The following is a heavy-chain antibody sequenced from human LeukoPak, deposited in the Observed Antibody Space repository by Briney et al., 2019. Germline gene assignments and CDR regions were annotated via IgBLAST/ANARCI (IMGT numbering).Heavy chain of an antibody. CDR2: IYHSGST. CDR3: ARRRWELLHAFDI. V-gene: IGHV4-4*02. J-gene: IGHJ3*02. D-gene: IGHD1-26*01. CDR1: GGSISSSNW. Sequence: SETLSLTCAVSGGSISSSNWWSWVRQPPGKGLEWIGEIYHSGSTNYNPSLKSRVTISVDKSKNQFSLKLSSVTAADTAVYYCARRRWELLHAFDIWGQGTMVTVSS.